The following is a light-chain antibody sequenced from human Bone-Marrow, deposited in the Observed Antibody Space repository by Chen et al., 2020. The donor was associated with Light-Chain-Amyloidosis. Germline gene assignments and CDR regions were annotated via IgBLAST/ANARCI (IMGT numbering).Light chain of an antibody. CDR1: SSDVGGYNY. Sequence: QSALTQPASVSGSPRQSITLSCTGTSSDVGGYNYVSWYHQHPGKAPKLIIYDVTYRPSGVSNRFSGSKSGNTASLTISGLQAEDEADYYCSSFTRNNALVFGGGTKLTVL. CDR3: SSFTRNNALV. V-gene: IGLV2-14*03. J-gene: IGLJ2*01. CDR2: DVT.